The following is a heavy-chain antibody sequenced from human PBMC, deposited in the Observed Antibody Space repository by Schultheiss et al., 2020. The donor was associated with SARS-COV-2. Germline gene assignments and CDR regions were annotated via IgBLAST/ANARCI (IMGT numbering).Heavy chain of an antibody. CDR1: GFTFSSYA. Sequence: GESLKISCAASGFTFSSYAMHWVRQAPGKGLEWVAVISYDGSNKYYADSVKGRFTISRDNSKNTLYLQMNSLRAEDTAVYYCARGDIVVVPADHMTFDYWGQGTLVTVSS. V-gene: IGHV3-30-3*01. CDR2: ISYDGSNK. CDR3: ARGDIVVVPADHMTFDY. J-gene: IGHJ4*02. D-gene: IGHD2-2*01.